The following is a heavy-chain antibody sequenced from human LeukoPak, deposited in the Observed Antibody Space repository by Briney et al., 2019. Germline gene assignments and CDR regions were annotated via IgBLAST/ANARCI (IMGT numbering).Heavy chain of an antibody. Sequence: SETLSLTCTVSGGSISTSSYYWGWVRQPPGKGLEWIGNIFYSGSTYYSPSLKSRVTISVDTSKNQFSLNLKSVTAADTAVYYCARPPYYDILTGYPRRDYYMDVWAKGTPVTISS. D-gene: IGHD3-9*01. V-gene: IGHV4-39*07. CDR2: IFYSGST. CDR3: ARPPYYDILTGYPRRDYYMDV. CDR1: GGSISTSSYY. J-gene: IGHJ6*03.